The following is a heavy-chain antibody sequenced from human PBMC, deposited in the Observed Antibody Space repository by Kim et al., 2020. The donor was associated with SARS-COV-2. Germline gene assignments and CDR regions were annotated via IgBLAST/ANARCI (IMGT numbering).Heavy chain of an antibody. Sequence: ASVKVSCKTSGYTFSHYGLSWVRQAPGQGLEWMAWINTDNGNTNYAEKLQGRVTVTTETSTRTVYMELRSLRADDTAVYFCARDRVDPGYFYVLAVWGQG. CDR3: ARDRVDPGYFYVLAV. V-gene: IGHV1-18*04. J-gene: IGHJ6*02. CDR1: GYTFSHYG. CDR2: INTDNGNT.